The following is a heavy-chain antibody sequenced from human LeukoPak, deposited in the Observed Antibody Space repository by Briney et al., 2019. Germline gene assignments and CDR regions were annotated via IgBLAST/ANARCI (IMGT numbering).Heavy chain of an antibody. V-gene: IGHV4-39*01. J-gene: IGHJ4*02. CDR1: GGSISSSSYY. Sequence: SETLSLTCTVSGGSISSSSYYWGWIRQPPGKGLEWIGSIYYSGNTYYNPSLKSRVTISVDTSKNQFSLKLSSVTAADTAVYYCARQQNRDYGLPFDYWGQGTLVTVSS. CDR3: ARQQNRDYGLPFDY. CDR2: IYYSGNT. D-gene: IGHD4-17*01.